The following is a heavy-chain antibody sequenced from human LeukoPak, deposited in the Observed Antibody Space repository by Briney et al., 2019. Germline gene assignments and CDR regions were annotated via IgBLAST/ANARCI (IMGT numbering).Heavy chain of an antibody. CDR1: GFTFDNYG. CDR3: AREITMVRGIIADYYYYYMDV. J-gene: IGHJ6*03. Sequence: WPGGSLRLSCAASGFTFDNYGMSWVRQAPGKGLEWVSGINWNGGSTGYADSVKGRFTISRDSAKNSLYLQMNSLRAEDTALYYCAREITMVRGIIADYYYYYMDVWGKGTTVTVSS. CDR2: INWNGGST. D-gene: IGHD3-10*01. V-gene: IGHV3-20*04.